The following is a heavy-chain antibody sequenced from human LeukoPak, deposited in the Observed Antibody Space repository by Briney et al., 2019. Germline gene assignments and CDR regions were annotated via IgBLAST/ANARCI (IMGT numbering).Heavy chain of an antibody. V-gene: IGHV3-21*01. CDR2: ISSNSSYI. J-gene: IGHJ4*02. Sequence: GGSLRLSCAASGFTFSSYSMNWVRQAPGKGLELVSSISSNSSYIYSADSVKGRFTISRDNAKNSLYLQMNSLRAEDTAVYYCPRDGSSSWYPANPIDYWGQGTLVTVSS. D-gene: IGHD6-13*01. CDR3: PRDGSSSWYPANPIDY. CDR1: GFTFSSYS.